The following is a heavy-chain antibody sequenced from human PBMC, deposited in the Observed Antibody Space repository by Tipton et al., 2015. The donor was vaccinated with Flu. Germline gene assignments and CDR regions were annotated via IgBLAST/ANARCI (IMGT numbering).Heavy chain of an antibody. D-gene: IGHD3-10*01. CDR3: ARRVAGSGMAV. CDR2: IYTSGGT. CDR1: GASISIGAYY. J-gene: IGHJ6*02. V-gene: IGHV4-61*02. Sequence: TLSLTCTVSGASISIGAYYWTWIRRPADKGLEWIGRIYTSGGTNYNPSLKSRVTISIDTSKNQFSLRLSSVTAADTAVYYCARRVAGSGMAVWGQGTTVTVSS.